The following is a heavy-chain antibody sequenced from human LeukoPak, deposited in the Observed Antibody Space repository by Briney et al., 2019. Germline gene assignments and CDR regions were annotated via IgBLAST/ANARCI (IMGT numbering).Heavy chain of an antibody. CDR2: MSPDGTEK. Sequence: GGSLRLSCAASGFTFSNSWMSWLRQTPEKGLEWVANMSPDGTEKYYVDSVKGRFTISRDNAKNSLYLQMNSLRAEDTAVYSCARRTNYLAFDYWGQGSLVTVSS. CDR3: ARRTNYLAFDY. J-gene: IGHJ4*02. V-gene: IGHV3-7*01. D-gene: IGHD4/OR15-4a*01. CDR1: GFTFSNSW.